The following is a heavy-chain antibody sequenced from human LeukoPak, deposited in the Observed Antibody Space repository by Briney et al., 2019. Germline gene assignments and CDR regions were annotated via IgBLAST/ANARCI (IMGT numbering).Heavy chain of an antibody. CDR1: GFTFSSYG. CDR3: AKDLCGADCYSFDY. D-gene: IGHD2-21*02. V-gene: IGHV3-23*01. CDR2: ISGSGGST. J-gene: IGHJ4*02. Sequence: GGTLRLSCAASGFTFSSYGMSWVRQAPGKGLEWVSAISGSGGSTYYADSVKGRFTISRDNSKNTLYLQMNSLRAEDTAVYYCAKDLCGADCYSFDYWGQGTLVTVSS.